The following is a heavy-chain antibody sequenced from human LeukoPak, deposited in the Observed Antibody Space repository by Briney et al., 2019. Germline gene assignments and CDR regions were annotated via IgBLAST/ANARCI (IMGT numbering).Heavy chain of an antibody. Sequence: GGSQRLSCAASGFTFSSYAMHWVRQAPGKGLEWVAVISYDGSNKYYADSVQGRFTISRDTSKNTLYLQMNSLRVEDTAVYYCAREMSTAYYFDYWGQGTLVTVSS. D-gene: IGHD2-2*01. V-gene: IGHV3-30-3*01. J-gene: IGHJ4*02. CDR1: GFTFSSYA. CDR3: AREMSTAYYFDY. CDR2: ISYDGSNK.